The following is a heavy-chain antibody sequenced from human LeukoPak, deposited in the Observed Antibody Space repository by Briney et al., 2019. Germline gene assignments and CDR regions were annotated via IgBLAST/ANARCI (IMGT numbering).Heavy chain of an antibody. D-gene: IGHD5-24*01. V-gene: IGHV4-39*01. J-gene: IGHJ4*02. CDR1: GGSISSSSCY. CDR3: ARSTGWLQEFDY. CDR2: IYYSGST. Sequence: SETLSLTCTVSGGSISSSSCYWGWIRRPPGKGLEWIGNIYYSGSTYYNPSLKSRVTISVDTSKNQFSLKLSSVTAADTAVYHCARSTGWLQEFDYWGQGTLVTVSS.